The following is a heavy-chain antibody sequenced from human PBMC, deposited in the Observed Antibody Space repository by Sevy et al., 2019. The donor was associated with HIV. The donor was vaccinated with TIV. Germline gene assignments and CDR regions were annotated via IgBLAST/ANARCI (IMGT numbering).Heavy chain of an antibody. CDR1: GFTFSHYW. Sequence: GGSLRLSCVASGFTFSHYWMTWVRQAPGKGLEWVANIKQDGRDKYYVDSVKGRFTISRDNAKNSLYLQMNSLRVEGTAVYYCASPTTVAFDHWGQGTLVTVSS. D-gene: IGHD4-17*01. V-gene: IGHV3-7*01. CDR3: ASPTTVAFDH. CDR2: IKQDGRDK. J-gene: IGHJ4*02.